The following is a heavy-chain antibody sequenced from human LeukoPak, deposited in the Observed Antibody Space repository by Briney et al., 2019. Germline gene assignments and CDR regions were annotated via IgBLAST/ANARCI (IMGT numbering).Heavy chain of an antibody. CDR3: ARDHYYYDSSGYDY. CDR1: VGTFSSYA. J-gene: IGHJ4*02. CDR2: IIHIFGTA. Sequence: SVKLSCKPSVGTFSSYAISSVRQAPGHGLEWMGRIIHIFGTANYAQKFQSRVTITTDESTSTAYMELSSLRSEDTAVYYCARDHYYYDSSGYDYWGQGTLVTVSS. D-gene: IGHD3-22*01. V-gene: IGHV1-69*05.